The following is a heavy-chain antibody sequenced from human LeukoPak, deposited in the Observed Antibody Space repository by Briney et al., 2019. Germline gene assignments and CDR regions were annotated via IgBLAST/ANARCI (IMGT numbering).Heavy chain of an antibody. J-gene: IGHJ4*02. CDR1: GGSISSYY. D-gene: IGHD3-10*01. Sequence: PSETLSLTCTVSGGSISSYYWSWIRQPPGKGLEWIGYIYYSGSTNYNPSLKSRVTISVDTSKNQFSLKLSSVTAADTAVYYCARGTVTGSGSPVFDYWGQGTLVTVSS. V-gene: IGHV4-59*08. CDR3: ARGTVTGSGSPVFDY. CDR2: IYYSGST.